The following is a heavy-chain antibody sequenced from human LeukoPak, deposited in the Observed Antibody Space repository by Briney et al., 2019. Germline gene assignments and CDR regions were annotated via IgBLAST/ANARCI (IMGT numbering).Heavy chain of an antibody. CDR2: ISSSSSTI. D-gene: IGHD5-18*01. V-gene: IGHV3-48*01. CDR1: GFTFSSYG. J-gene: IGHJ6*03. CDR3: ARERPSVRLWLEDYYYYMDV. Sequence: PGGSLRLSCAASGFTFSSYGMHWVRQAPGKGLEWVSYISSSSSTIYYADSVKGRFTISRDNAKNSLYLQMNSLRAEDTAVYYCARERPSVRLWLEDYYYYMDVWGKGTTVTVSS.